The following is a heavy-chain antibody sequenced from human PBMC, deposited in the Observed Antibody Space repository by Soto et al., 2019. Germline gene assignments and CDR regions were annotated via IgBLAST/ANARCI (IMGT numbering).Heavy chain of an antibody. CDR2: IYYSGST. J-gene: IGHJ3*02. V-gene: IGHV4-39*01. CDR3: ASRGAAAGAFDI. D-gene: IGHD6-13*01. CDR1: GGSISSSSYY. Sequence: SETLSLTCTVSGGSISSSSYYWGWIRQPPGKGLEWIGSIYYSGSTYYNPSLKSRVTISVDTSKNQFSLKLSSVTAADTAVYYCASRGAAAGAFDIWGQGTMGTVSS.